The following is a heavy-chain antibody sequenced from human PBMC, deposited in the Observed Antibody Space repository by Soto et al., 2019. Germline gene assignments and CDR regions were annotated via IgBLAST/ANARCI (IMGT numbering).Heavy chain of an antibody. V-gene: IGHV4-59*02. D-gene: IGHD4-4*01. CDR1: GDSVTSHH. CDR3: ARDRHAGFTNYFDP. CDR2: KSYTGNT. J-gene: IGHJ5*02. Sequence: PSETLFLTCIVSGDSVTSHHWSSIRQVPLQGLEWIAYKSYTGNTNYNPSLQSRVTISLDTSKNQLSLKLTSMTAADTAVYYCARDRHAGFTNYFDPWGQGTLVTVSS.